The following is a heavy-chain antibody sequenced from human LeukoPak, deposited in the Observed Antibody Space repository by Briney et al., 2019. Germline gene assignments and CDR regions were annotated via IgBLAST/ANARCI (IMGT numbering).Heavy chain of an antibody. Sequence: GGSLRLSCAASGFTFSSYAMHWVRQAPGKGLEYVSAISSNGGSTYYANSVKGRFTISRDNSKNTLYLQMGSLRAEDMAVYYYARSSPGQLEPRYGMDVWGQGTTVTVSS. CDR2: ISSNGGST. J-gene: IGHJ6*02. CDR3: ARSSPGQLEPRYGMDV. CDR1: GFTFSSYA. D-gene: IGHD1-1*01. V-gene: IGHV3-64*01.